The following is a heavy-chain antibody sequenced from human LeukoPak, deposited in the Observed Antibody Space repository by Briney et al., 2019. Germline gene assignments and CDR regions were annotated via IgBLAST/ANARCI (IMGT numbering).Heavy chain of an antibody. V-gene: IGHV3-21*04. CDR3: ARDGIYNWNANFDY. D-gene: IGHD1-1*01. CDR1: GFTLNSYT. CDR2: ISSTSSYM. J-gene: IGHJ4*02. Sequence: GGSLRLSCAASGFTLNSYTLSWVRQAPGKGLEWVSSISSTSSYMHYADSVKGRFTISRDNSKNTLYLQMNSLRAEDTAVYYCARDGIYNWNANFDYWGQGTLVTVSS.